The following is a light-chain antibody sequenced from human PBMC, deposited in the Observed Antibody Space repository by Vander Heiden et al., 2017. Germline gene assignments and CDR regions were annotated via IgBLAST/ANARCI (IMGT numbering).Light chain of an antibody. CDR2: RDN. J-gene: IGLJ3*02. CDR1: SSNIGSNY. Sequence: TIPCSGSSSNIGSNYVYWYQQYPGTAPKLLIYRDNQRPSGVPDRFSASKSGTSASLAISGLRSEDEADYYCAAWDDSLSGHWVFGGGTKLTVL. V-gene: IGLV1-47*01. CDR3: AAWDDSLSGHWV.